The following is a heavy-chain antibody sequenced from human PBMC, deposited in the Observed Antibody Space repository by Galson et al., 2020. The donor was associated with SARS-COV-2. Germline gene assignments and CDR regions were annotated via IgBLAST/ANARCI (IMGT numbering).Heavy chain of an antibody. V-gene: IGHV3-21*01. D-gene: IGHD3-22*01. CDR1: GFTFSSYA. CDR3: ARGRHYYDSIGPLDF. J-gene: IGHJ4*02. Sequence: GGSLRLSCAASGFTFSSYAMHWVRQAPGKGLEWVSSISSSSSYIYYADSVKGRLTISRDNAKNSLYLQMNSLRAEDTAVYYCARGRHYYDSIGPLDFWGQGTLVTVSS. CDR2: ISSSSSYI.